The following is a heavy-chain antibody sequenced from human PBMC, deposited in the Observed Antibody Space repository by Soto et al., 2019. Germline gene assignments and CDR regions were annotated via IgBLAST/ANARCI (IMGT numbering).Heavy chain of an antibody. Sequence: GGSLRLSCAASGFTFSSYEMNWVRQAPGKGLEWISYIRSGGTTMYYADSVKGRFTISRDNAKNSLYLQLNSLTAEDTAVYDCAGRDGHNRRKAPYYYYYYGMNVWGQGTTVTVSS. J-gene: IGHJ6*02. D-gene: IGHD2-15*01. V-gene: IGHV3-48*03. CDR1: GFTFSSYE. CDR3: AGRDGHNRRKAPYYYYYYGMNV. CDR2: IRSGGTTM.